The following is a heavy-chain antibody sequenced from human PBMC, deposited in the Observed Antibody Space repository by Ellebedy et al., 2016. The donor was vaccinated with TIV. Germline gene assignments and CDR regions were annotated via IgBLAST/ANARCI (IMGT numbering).Heavy chain of an antibody. CDR3: AKGALPSALYNWFDP. D-gene: IGHD2-2*01. CDR2: ISDSGDTT. V-gene: IGHV3-23*01. CDR1: GFTFSSYA. Sequence: GESLKISCGASGFTFSSYAMTWVRQAPGKGLEWVSSISDSGDTTYYADSVKGRFTISRDNSKNTLCLQMNSLRAEDTAVYFCAKGALPSALYNWFDPWGQGTLVTVSS. J-gene: IGHJ5*02.